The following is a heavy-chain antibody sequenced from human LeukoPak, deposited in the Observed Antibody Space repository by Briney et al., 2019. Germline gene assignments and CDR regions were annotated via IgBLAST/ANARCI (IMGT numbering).Heavy chain of an antibody. Sequence: SETLSLTCTVSGGSISSSSYYWGWIRQPLGKGLEWIGSIYYSGSTYYNPSLKSRVTISVDTSKNQFSLKLSSVTAADTAVYYCARRPLYEYGWYFDYWGQGTLVTVSS. CDR1: GGSISSSSYY. J-gene: IGHJ4*02. V-gene: IGHV4-39*01. CDR2: IYYSGST. CDR3: ARRPLYEYGWYFDY. D-gene: IGHD2-8*02.